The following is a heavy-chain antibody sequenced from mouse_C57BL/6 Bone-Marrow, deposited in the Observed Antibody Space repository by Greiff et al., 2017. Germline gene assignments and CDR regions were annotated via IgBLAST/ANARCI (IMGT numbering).Heavy chain of an antibody. D-gene: IGHD4-1*01. Sequence: QVQLQQPGAELVRPGTSVKLSCKASGYTFTSYWMHWVKQRPGQGLEWIGVIDPSDSYTNYNQKFKGKATLTVDTSSSTAYMQLSSLTSENSAVYYDAREQGQNGYWGQGTALTVSS. V-gene: IGHV1-59*01. CDR2: IDPSDSYT. CDR3: AREQGQNGY. J-gene: IGHJ2*01. CDR1: GYTFTSYW.